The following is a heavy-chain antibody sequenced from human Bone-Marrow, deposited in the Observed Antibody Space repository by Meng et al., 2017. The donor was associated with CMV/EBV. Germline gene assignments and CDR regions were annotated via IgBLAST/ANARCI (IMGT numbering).Heavy chain of an antibody. Sequence: SVKVSCKASGGTFSSYTISWVRQAPGQGLEWMGRIIPILGIANYAQKFQGRVTITADKSTSTAYMELSSLRSEDTAGYYCARQRGYSYDGVNWFDPWGQGTLVTVSS. J-gene: IGHJ5*02. CDR1: GGTFSSYT. V-gene: IGHV1-69*02. CDR2: IIPILGIA. CDR3: ARQRGYSYDGVNWFDP. D-gene: IGHD5-18*01.